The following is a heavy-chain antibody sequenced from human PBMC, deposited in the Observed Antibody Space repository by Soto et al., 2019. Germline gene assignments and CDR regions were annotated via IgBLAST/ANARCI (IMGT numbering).Heavy chain of an antibody. CDR1: GDSITSSSYH. V-gene: IGHV4-39*01. CDR3: ARHEARSYFDIDV. CDR2: IYYSGSS. J-gene: IGHJ6*03. Sequence: QLQLQESGPGLVKPSETMSLTCTVSGDSITSSSYHWGWIRQPPGKGLEWIGNIYYSGSSYYNPSLKSRVTMSVNMSKNQFSLSLSSATAADTAVYPCARHEARSYFDIDVWGKGTTVTVSS.